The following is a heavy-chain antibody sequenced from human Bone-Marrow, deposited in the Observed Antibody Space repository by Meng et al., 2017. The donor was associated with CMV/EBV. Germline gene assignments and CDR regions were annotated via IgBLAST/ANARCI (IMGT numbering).Heavy chain of an antibody. CDR1: GGSITRPTYY. CDR2: VYSSGSV. V-gene: IGHV4-39*07. CDR3: ATDHDWNYSDP. D-gene: IGHD1-7*01. Sequence: SETLSLTCTVSGGSITRPTYYWGWVRQPPGKGLEWIGSVYSSGSVFYNPSLKSRVTISLDSSRNQFSLKLSSMTAADTALYYCATDHDWNYSDPWGQGTLVTVSS. J-gene: IGHJ5*02.